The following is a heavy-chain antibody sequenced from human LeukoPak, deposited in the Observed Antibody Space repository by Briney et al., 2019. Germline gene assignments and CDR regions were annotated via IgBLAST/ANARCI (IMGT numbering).Heavy chain of an antibody. CDR2: MNPNSGNT. D-gene: IGHD5-12*01. CDR3: ARGRVYSGYDYMDV. V-gene: IGHV1-8*03. J-gene: IGHJ6*03. Sequence: ASVKVSCKASGYTFTSYDINWVRQATGQGLEWMGWMNPNSGNTGYAQKFQGRVTITRNTSISTAYMELSSLRSEDTAVYYCARGRVYSGYDYMDVWGKGTTVTVFS. CDR1: GYTFTSYD.